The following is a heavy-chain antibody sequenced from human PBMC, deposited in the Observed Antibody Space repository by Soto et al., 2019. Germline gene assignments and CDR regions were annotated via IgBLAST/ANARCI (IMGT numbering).Heavy chain of an antibody. CDR2: ISGSGGST. V-gene: IGHV3-23*01. J-gene: IGHJ6*03. CDR3: ARLVAALIYYYYYYMDV. Sequence: GGSLRLSCAGSGFAFSNAWINWVRQAPGKGLEWVSAISGSGGSTYYTDSVKGRFTISRDNSKNTLYLQMNSLRAEDTAFYYCARLVAALIYYYYYYMDVWGKGTTVTVSS. CDR1: GFAFSNAW. D-gene: IGHD2-15*01.